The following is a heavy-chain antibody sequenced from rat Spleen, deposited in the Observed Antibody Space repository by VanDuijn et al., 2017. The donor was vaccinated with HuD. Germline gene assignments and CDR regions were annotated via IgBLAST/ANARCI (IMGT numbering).Heavy chain of an antibody. J-gene: IGHJ3*01. Sequence: QVQLKESGPGLVRPSLTLSLTCTVSGFSLTSYTVSWVRQPPGKGLEWIAAISSGGSTYYNSLLKSRLSFSRDTSKSQVFLKMNSLQTEYTATYYCARGGELDWFAYWGQGTLVTVSS. V-gene: IGHV2-6*01. CDR2: ISSGGST. CDR1: GFSLTSYT. D-gene: IGHD5-1*01. CDR3: ARGGELDWFAY.